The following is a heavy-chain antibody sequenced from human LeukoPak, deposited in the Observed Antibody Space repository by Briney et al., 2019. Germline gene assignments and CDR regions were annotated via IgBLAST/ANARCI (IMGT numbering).Heavy chain of an antibody. D-gene: IGHD4-11*01. CDR1: GGSFSDYQ. CDR2: ISHSGAT. V-gene: IGHV4-34*01. CDR3: ARVGYSNPYYFDY. Sequence: PSETLSLTCAVSGGSFSDYQWNWIRQSPGKGLEWLGEISHSGATTYNPSLKSRVTISVDTSKNQFSLKLSSVTAADTAVYYCARVGYSNPYYFDYWGQGTLVTVSS. J-gene: IGHJ4*02.